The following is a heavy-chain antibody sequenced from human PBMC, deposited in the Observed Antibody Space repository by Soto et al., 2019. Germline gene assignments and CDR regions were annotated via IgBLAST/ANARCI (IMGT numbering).Heavy chain of an antibody. CDR3: AADLWGTTVTTLFY. Sequence: SVKVSCKASGFTFTSSAMQWVRQARGQRLEWIGWIVVGSGNTNYAQKFQERVTITRDMSTSTAYMELSSLRSEDTAVYYCAADLWGTTVTTLFYWGQGTLVTVSS. V-gene: IGHV1-58*02. J-gene: IGHJ4*02. D-gene: IGHD4-17*01. CDR1: GFTFTSSA. CDR2: IVVGSGNT.